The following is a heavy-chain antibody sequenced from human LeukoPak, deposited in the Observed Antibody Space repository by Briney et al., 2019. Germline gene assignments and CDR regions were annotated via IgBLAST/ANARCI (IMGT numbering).Heavy chain of an antibody. D-gene: IGHD4-17*01. CDR3: ARRNYGDFWLRMDV. V-gene: IGHV4-34*01. Sequence: PSETLSLTCAVYGGSFSGYYWSWIRQPPGKGLEWIGEINHSGSTNYNPSLKSRVTISVDTSKNQFSLKLSSVTAADTAVYYCARRNYGDFWLRMDVWGQGTTVTVSS. CDR1: GGSFSGYY. J-gene: IGHJ6*02. CDR2: INHSGST.